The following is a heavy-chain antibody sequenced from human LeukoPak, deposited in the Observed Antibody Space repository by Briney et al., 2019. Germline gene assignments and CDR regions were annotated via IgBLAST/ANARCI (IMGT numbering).Heavy chain of an antibody. D-gene: IGHD2-2*01. J-gene: IGHJ4*02. Sequence: GESLKIPCKGSGDSFSSYWFAWVRQMPGKGLKGMGIIYPRDSRTTYSPSFQGQVTISVDKSISTAYLQWSSLKASDTAMYYCARYLSSSTSCPNYWGPGTLVTVSS. V-gene: IGHV5-51*01. CDR2: IYPRDSRT. CDR1: GDSFSSYW. CDR3: ARYLSSSTSCPNY.